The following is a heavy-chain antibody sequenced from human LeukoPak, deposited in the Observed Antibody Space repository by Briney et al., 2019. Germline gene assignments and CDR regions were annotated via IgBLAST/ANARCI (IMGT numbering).Heavy chain of an antibody. Sequence: ASVKVSCKVSGSTLIELSMLWVRQAPGKGLEWMGGFDPENGETFYAQKFQGRVTMTEDTSKDTAYMELSSLRSEDTAVYYCAREMEYDSSGYFPFDYWGQGTLVTVSS. CDR2: FDPENGET. CDR1: GSTLIELS. V-gene: IGHV1-24*01. J-gene: IGHJ4*02. CDR3: AREMEYDSSGYFPFDY. D-gene: IGHD3-22*01.